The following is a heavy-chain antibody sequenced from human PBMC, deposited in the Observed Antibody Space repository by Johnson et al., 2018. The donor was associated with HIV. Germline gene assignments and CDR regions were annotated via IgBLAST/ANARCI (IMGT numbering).Heavy chain of an antibody. D-gene: IGHD5-18*01. CDR2: IYSGGST. J-gene: IGHJ3*02. Sequence: MLLVESGGGLVQPGGSLRLSCAASGFIVSSNYMNWVRQAPGKGLEWVSVIYSGGSTYHADSVKGRFIISRDNSKSTLYLQMNSLRAEDTTVYSCARAYTYGAFDIWGQGTTVTISS. V-gene: IGHV3-66*01. CDR1: GFIVSSNY. CDR3: ARAYTYGAFDI.